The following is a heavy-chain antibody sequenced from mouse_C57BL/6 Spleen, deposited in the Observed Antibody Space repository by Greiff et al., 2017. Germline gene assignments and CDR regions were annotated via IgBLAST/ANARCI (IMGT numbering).Heavy chain of an antibody. CDR2: FYPGSGSI. Sequence: QVQLQQSGAELVKPGASVKLSCKASGYTFTEYTIHWVKQRSGQGLEWIGWFYPGSGSIKYNERFKDKATLTADKSSSTVYMELSRLTSEDSAVYCCARHGSTMVTESWYFDVWGTGTTVTVSS. V-gene: IGHV1-62-2*01. CDR3: ARHGSTMVTESWYFDV. CDR1: GYTFTEYT. D-gene: IGHD2-1*01. J-gene: IGHJ1*03.